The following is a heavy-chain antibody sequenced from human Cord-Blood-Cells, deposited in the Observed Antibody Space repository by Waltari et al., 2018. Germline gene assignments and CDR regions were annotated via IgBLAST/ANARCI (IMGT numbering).Heavy chain of an antibody. Sequence: EVQLVESGGGLVQPGRSLRLSCAASGFTFDDYAMHWVRQAQGKGLEWVSGSSWNTGSRGYADSVKGRFTISRDHAQNSLYLQMHSLRAEDTALYQCAKDMAAAGTVAFDIWGQGTMVTVSS. V-gene: IGHV3-9*01. CDR3: AKDMAAAGTVAFDI. J-gene: IGHJ3*02. D-gene: IGHD6-13*01. CDR2: SSWNTGSR. CDR1: GFTFDDYA.